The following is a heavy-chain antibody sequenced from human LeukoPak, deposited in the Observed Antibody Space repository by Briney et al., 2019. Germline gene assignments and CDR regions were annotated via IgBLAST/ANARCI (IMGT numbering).Heavy chain of an antibody. D-gene: IGHD6-13*01. CDR1: GGSTTNYY. CDR3: ARSSSWYGTCGF. Sequence: SETLSLTCAVYGGSTTNYYWSWIRQPPGKGLEWIGYIYYSGSTNYNPSLKSRVTISLDTPRNQFSLNLSSVTAADTAVYYCARSSSWYGTCGFWGQGTLVTVSS. V-gene: IGHV4-59*01. J-gene: IGHJ4*02. CDR2: IYYSGST.